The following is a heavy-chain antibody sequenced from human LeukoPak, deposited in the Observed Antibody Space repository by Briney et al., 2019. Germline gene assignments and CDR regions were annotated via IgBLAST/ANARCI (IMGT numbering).Heavy chain of an antibody. J-gene: IGHJ4*02. CDR2: ISSSGRTM. Sequence: QAGGSLRLSCGASGFTFSNYEMNWVRQAPGKGLEWPSYISSSGRTMYYADSVKGRFTISRDNAKNSLYLQMNSLRAEDTAVYCCARDRKAAVTYPDYWGQGTLVTVSS. CDR3: ARDRKAAVTYPDY. V-gene: IGHV3-48*03. CDR1: GFTFSNYE. D-gene: IGHD4-17*01.